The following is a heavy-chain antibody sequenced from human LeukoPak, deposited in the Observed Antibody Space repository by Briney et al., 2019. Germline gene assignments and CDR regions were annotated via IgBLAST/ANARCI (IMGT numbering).Heavy chain of an antibody. J-gene: IGHJ4*02. Sequence: GGSLRLSCAASGFTVSSNYMSWVRQAPGRGLEWGSVIYSGGSTYYADSVKGRFTISRDNSKNTLYLQMNSLRAEDTAVYYCARVGYSSGWRGFDYWGQGTLVTVSS. V-gene: IGHV3-53*01. CDR3: ARVGYSSGWRGFDY. CDR2: IYSGGST. D-gene: IGHD6-19*01. CDR1: GFTVSSNY.